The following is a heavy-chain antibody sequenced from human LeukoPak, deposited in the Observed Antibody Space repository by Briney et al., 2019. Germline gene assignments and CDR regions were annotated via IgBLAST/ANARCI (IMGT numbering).Heavy chain of an antibody. Sequence: GGSLRLSCAASGFSLNYYAIHWVRQAPEKGLAWVAIIYSGGSTYYPDSVKGRFTRSRDSSKNTLYLQMNSLRSEDTAVYYCARVRIPGDGDPGYFQHWGQGTLVTVSS. D-gene: IGHD4-17*01. CDR1: GFSLNYYA. CDR3: ARVRIPGDGDPGYFQH. CDR2: IYSGGST. J-gene: IGHJ1*01. V-gene: IGHV3-53*05.